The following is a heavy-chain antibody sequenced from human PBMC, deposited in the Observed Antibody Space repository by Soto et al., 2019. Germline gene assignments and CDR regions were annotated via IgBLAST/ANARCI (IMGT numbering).Heavy chain of an antibody. CDR3: ARGVRGHYGFDV. J-gene: IGHJ3*01. CDR1: GFTFSSYG. D-gene: IGHD3-10*01. CDR2: IRGDGNNK. V-gene: IGHV3-30*12. Sequence: GGSLRLSCAASGFTFSSYGMHWVRQAPGKGLEWVARIRGDGNNKNNADSVRGRFIISRDNAKNTLYLQMSSLRVEDTAVYYCARGVRGHYGFDVWGQGTMVTVSS.